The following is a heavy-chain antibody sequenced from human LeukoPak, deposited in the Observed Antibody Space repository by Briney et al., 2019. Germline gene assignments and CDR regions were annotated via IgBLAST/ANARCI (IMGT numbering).Heavy chain of an antibody. CDR3: ARDSSYGDYANFDY. V-gene: IGHV4-59*01. Sequence: PSETLSLTCTVSGGSISSYYWSWIRQPPGKGLEWIGYIYYSGSTNYNPSLKSRVTISVDTSKNQFSLKLSSVTAADTAVYYCARDSSYGDYANFDYWGQGTLVTVSS. CDR1: GGSISSYY. CDR2: IYYSGST. D-gene: IGHD4-17*01. J-gene: IGHJ4*02.